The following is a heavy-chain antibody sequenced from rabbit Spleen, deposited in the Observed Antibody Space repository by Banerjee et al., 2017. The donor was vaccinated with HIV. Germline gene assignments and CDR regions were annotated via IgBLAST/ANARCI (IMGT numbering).Heavy chain of an antibody. D-gene: IGHD8-1*01. CDR1: GFSFSPVNW. CDR2: IYAGSTGTT. V-gene: IGHV1S40*01. CDR3: ARDAGSGPYIDGYFSL. J-gene: IGHJ4*01. Sequence: QSLEESGGDLVKPGASLTLTCTASGFSFSPVNWIYWVRQAPGKGLEWIGTIYAGSTGTTDYARWAKGRFTISKTSSTTVTLQMTSLTAADTATYFCARDAGSGPYIDGYFSLWGPGTLVTVS.